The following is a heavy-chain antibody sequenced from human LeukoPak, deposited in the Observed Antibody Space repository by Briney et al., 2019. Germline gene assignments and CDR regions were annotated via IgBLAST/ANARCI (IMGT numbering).Heavy chain of an antibody. V-gene: IGHV4-39*07. CDR2: IYYSGST. J-gene: IGHJ4*02. CDR3: ARDARQLDRIDY. CDR1: GGSISSSSYY. Sequence: SETLSLTCTVSGGSISSSSYYWGWIRQPPGKGLEWIGSIYYSGSTYYNPSLKSRVTISVDTSKNQFSLKLSSVTAADTAVYYCARDARQLDRIDYWGQGTLVTVSS. D-gene: IGHD1-1*01.